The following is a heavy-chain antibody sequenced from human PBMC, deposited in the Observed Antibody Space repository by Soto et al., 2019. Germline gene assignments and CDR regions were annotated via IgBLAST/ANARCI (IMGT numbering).Heavy chain of an antibody. CDR3: AKDQGERKDLISYFWSGYYPYGMDV. V-gene: IGHV3-23*01. CDR1: GFTFSSYA. Sequence: GGSLRLSCAASGFTFSSYAMSWVRQAPGKGLEWVSAISGSGGSTYYADSVKGRFTISRDNSKNTLYLQMNSLRAEDTAVYYCAKDQGERKDLISYFWSGYYPYGMDVWGQGTTVTVSS. CDR2: ISGSGGST. J-gene: IGHJ6*02. D-gene: IGHD3-3*01.